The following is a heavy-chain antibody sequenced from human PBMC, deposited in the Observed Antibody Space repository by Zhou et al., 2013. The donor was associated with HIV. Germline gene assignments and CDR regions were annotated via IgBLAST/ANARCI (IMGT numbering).Heavy chain of an antibody. CDR3: STDGQWQIVAGVGEGFDI. CDR1: GYTLSDLS. Sequence: QVQLIQSGAEVRKPGASVKVACMVHGYTLSDLSIQWVRQRPGRGLEWMGHFHPEDGSRVNGQILQGRFTMSADPSTDTFNMELTSLTSEDTATYFCSTDGQWQIVAGVGEGFDIWGQGTHVTVSS. D-gene: IGHD6-19*01. CDR2: FHPEDGSR. V-gene: IGHV1-24*01. J-gene: IGHJ3*02.